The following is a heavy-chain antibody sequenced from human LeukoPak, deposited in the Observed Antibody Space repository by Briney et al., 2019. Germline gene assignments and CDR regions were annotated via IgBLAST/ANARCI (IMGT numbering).Heavy chain of an antibody. CDR2: GDYSGST. Sequence: PLETLSLTCTVSGGPISSGGYYWSWIRQPPGKGLEWIASGDYSGSTYYIPSLESRVAISADMSKNQISLKLTSVTGADTAVYYCAGERGEEYSSGWYKTNYFYNWGQGIRDTVSS. D-gene: IGHD6-19*01. J-gene: IGHJ4*02. CDR3: AGERGEEYSSGWYKTNYFYN. CDR1: GGPISSGGYY. V-gene: IGHV4-39*07.